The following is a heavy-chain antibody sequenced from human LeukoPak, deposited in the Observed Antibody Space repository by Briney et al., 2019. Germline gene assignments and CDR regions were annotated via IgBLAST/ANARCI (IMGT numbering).Heavy chain of an antibody. Sequence: PGKSLKISCKGSGYSFTSYWIGWVRQMPGKGLEWMGIIYHGDSDTRYSPSFQGQVTISVDKSISTAYLQWSSLKASDTAMYYCARRSSSWPDAFDIWGQGTMVTVSS. D-gene: IGHD6-13*01. J-gene: IGHJ3*02. CDR2: IYHGDSDT. CDR3: ARRSSSWPDAFDI. CDR1: GYSFTSYW. V-gene: IGHV5-51*01.